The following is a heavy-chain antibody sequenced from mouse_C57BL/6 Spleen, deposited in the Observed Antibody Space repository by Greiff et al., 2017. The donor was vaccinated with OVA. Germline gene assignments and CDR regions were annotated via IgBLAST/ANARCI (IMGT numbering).Heavy chain of an antibody. CDR3: ARSPAQATRVYYFDY. V-gene: IGHV14-2*01. D-gene: IGHD3-2*02. Sequence: EVQLQQSGAELVKPGASVKLSCTASGFNIKDYYMHWVKQRTEQGLEWIGRIDPEDGETKYAPKFQGKATIPADTSSNTAYLQLSSLTSEDTAVYYGARSPAQATRVYYFDYWGQGTTLTVSS. CDR2: IDPEDGET. J-gene: IGHJ2*01. CDR1: GFNIKDYY.